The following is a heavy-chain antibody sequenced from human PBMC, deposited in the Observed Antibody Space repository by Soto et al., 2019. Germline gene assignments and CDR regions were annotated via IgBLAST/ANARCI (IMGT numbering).Heavy chain of an antibody. Sequence: PGGPLRLSCAASGFTFSSYSMNWVRQAPGKGQEWVSYIGIGSSTKYYADSVKGRFTISRDNAKNSLYLQMNSLRAEDTAVYYCARDQLYYNDISGRPLNAFDVWGQGTMVTVSS. D-gene: IGHD3-22*01. CDR3: ARDQLYYNDISGRPLNAFDV. J-gene: IGHJ3*01. V-gene: IGHV3-48*01. CDR1: GFTFSSYS. CDR2: IGIGSSTK.